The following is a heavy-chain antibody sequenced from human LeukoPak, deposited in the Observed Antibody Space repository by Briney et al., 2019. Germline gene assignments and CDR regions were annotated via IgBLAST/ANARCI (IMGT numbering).Heavy chain of an antibody. CDR3: ARGGCSSTSCDPRFSGAPGAEDPNLDY. V-gene: IGHV3-30*03. J-gene: IGHJ4*02. Sequence: PGGSLRLSCVTSGFTFSSYGMHWVRQAPGKGLEWVAVISYDGSNKYYADSVKGRFTISRDNSKNTLYLQMNSLRAEDTAVYYCARGGCSSTSCDPRFSGAPGAEDPNLDYWGQGTLVTVSS. CDR2: ISYDGSNK. D-gene: IGHD2-2*01. CDR1: GFTFSSYG.